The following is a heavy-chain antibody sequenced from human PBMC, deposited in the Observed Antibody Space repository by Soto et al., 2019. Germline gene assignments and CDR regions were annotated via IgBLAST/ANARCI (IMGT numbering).Heavy chain of an antibody. CDR1: GFTFSSYA. Sequence: GSLRISFSASGFTFSSYAMHWVRQAPGKGLEYVSAISSNGGSTYYADSVKGRFTISRDNSKNTLYPPMSSLRAEDTAVYYCVKALRYLDWLPDFDYWGQGTLVTGSS. J-gene: IGHJ4*02. CDR3: VKALRYLDWLPDFDY. CDR2: ISSNGGST. V-gene: IGHV3-64D*06. D-gene: IGHD3-9*01.